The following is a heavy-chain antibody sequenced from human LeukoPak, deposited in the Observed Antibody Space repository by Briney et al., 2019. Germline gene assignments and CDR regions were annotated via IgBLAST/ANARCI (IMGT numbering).Heavy chain of an antibody. V-gene: IGHV1-46*01. Sequence: ASVKVSCKASGYTLTSNYMHWVRQAPGQGLEWMGMINPNDDSATYAQKFRGRVTMTRDTSTSTVYMELSSLKFEDTAVYYCARGYDTSTGTLDYWGQGTLVTVTS. CDR2: INPNDDSA. CDR1: GYTLTSNY. J-gene: IGHJ4*02. D-gene: IGHD3-9*01. CDR3: ARGYDTSTGTLDY.